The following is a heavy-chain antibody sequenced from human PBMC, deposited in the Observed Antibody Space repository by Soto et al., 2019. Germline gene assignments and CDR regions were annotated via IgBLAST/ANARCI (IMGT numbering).Heavy chain of an antibody. CDR2: ISYDGSNK. Sequence: QVQLVESGGGVVQPGRSLRLSCAASGFTFSSYGMPWVRQAPGKGLEWVAVISYDGSNKYYADSVKGRFTISRDNSKNTLYLQMNSLRAEDTAVYYCAKDWRYDSSGWGQGTLVTVSS. V-gene: IGHV3-30*18. CDR1: GFTFSSYG. D-gene: IGHD3-22*01. J-gene: IGHJ4*02. CDR3: AKDWRYDSSG.